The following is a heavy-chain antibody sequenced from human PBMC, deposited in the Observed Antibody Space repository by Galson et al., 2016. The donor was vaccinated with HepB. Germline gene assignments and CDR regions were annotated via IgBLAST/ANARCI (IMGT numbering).Heavy chain of an antibody. V-gene: IGHV4-4*02. CDR3: ARAPKPHYYYYGMDV. CDR1: GGSISSNNW. Sequence: SETLSLTCAVSGGSISSNNWWTWVRQPPGKGLEWIGEIFHSGTSKSNPSLTSRVTISVDESRNQFSLRLTSVTAADTAVYYCARAPKPHYYYYGMDVWGQGTTVTVSS. CDR2: IFHSGTS. D-gene: IGHD1-14*01. J-gene: IGHJ6*01.